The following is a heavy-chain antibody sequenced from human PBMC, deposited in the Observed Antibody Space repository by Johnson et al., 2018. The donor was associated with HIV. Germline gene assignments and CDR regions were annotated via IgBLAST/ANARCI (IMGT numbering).Heavy chain of an antibody. CDR1: GFTFSSYA. J-gene: IGHJ3*02. Sequence: QVQLVESGGGVVQPGRSLRLSCAASGFTFSSYAMHWVRQAPGKGLEWVAVISYDGSNKYYADSVKGRFTISRDNSKNTLYLQMNSLGAEETAVYYCARRGYSSSGGAFDIWGQGTMVTVSS. D-gene: IGHD6-6*01. V-gene: IGHV3-30-3*01. CDR3: ARRGYSSSGGAFDI. CDR2: ISYDGSNK.